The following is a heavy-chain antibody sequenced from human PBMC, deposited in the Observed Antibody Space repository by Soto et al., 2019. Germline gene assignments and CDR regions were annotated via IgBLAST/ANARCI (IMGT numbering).Heavy chain of an antibody. CDR2: VSTGGGTP. CDR3: ARGRYYYYGMDV. V-gene: IGHV3-74*02. CDR1: GFTFSNYW. Sequence: VQLVESGGGLVKPGGSLRLSCAASGFTFSNYWMHWVRQGPGKGLVWVSRVSTGGGTPSYADSVKGRFTISRDNAKNTLYLQMNSLRAEDTAVYYCARGRYYYYGMDVWGQGTTVTVSS. J-gene: IGHJ6*02.